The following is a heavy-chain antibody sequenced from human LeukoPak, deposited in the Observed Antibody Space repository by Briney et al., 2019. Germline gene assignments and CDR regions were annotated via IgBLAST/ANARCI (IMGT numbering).Heavy chain of an antibody. Sequence: GGSLRLSCAASGFTFNNYFMTWVRQAPGKGLEWVSTISCSAGSTYYADFVKGLFTISRDNSRNTLYLQMNSLRADDTAVYYCARYCSGASCYLGLDYWGQGTLVTVSS. CDR3: ARYCSGASCYLGLDY. CDR2: ISCSAGST. CDR1: GFTFNNYF. V-gene: IGHV3-23*01. D-gene: IGHD2-2*01. J-gene: IGHJ4*02.